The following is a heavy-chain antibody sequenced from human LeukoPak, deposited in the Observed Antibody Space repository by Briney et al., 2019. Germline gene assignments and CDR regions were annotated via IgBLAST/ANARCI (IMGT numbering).Heavy chain of an antibody. D-gene: IGHD1-26*01. CDR3: VRDLGGRSGH. V-gene: IGHV3-74*01. CDR2: IKGDGSST. CDR1: GLTFSSYW. Sequence: HSGGSLRLSCAGSGLTFSSYWMHWVRQAPGKGLVWVSRIKGDGSSTSYADSVKGRFTISRDNTKNTLYLQMNSLRAEDTAVYYCVRDLGGRSGHWGQGTLVTVSS. J-gene: IGHJ4*02.